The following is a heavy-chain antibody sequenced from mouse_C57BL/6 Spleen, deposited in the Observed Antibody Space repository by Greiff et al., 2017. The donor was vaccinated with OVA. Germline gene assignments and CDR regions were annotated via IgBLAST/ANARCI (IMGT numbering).Heavy chain of an antibody. CDR2: ISYDGSN. D-gene: IGHD1-1*01. CDR1: GYSITSGYY. V-gene: IGHV3-6*01. Sequence: EVQLQESGPGLVKPSQSLSLTCSVTGYSITSGYYWNWIRQFPGNKLEWMGYISYDGSNNYNPSLKNRISITRDTSKNQFFLKLNSVTTEDTATYYCAREVYYYGSPHYFDYWGQGTTLTVSS. CDR3: AREVYYYGSPHYFDY. J-gene: IGHJ2*01.